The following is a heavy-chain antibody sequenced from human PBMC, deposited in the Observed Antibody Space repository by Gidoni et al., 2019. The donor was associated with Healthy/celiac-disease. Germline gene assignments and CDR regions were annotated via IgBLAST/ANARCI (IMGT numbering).Heavy chain of an antibody. CDR1: GFTFSSYS. CDR3: ARARYSSSSFDY. V-gene: IGHV3-21*01. CDR2: ISSSSSYI. J-gene: IGHJ4*02. D-gene: IGHD6-6*01. Sequence: EVQLVESGGGLVKPGGSLRLFCAASGFTFSSYSMNWVRQAPGKGLEWVSSISSSSSYIYYADSVKGRFTISRDNAKNSLYLQMNSLRAEDTAVYYCARARYSSSSFDYWGQGTLVTVSS.